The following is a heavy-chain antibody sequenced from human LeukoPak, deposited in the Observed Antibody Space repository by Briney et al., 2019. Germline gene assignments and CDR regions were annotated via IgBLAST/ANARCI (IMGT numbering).Heavy chain of an antibody. CDR3: TTYCSSTSCYTFDY. CDR2: IRSKAYGGTG. J-gene: IGHJ4*02. V-gene: IGHV3-49*04. CDR1: GFTFSSYG. D-gene: IGHD2-2*02. Sequence: LTGGSLRLSCAASGFTFSSYGMSWVRQAPGKGLEWVGFIRSKAYGGTGEYAASVKGRFTISRDDSKSIAYLQMNSLKTEDTAMYYCTTYCSSTSCYTFDYWGQGTLVTVSS.